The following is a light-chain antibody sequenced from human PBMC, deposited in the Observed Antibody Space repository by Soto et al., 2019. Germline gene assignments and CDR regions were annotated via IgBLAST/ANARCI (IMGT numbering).Light chain of an antibody. Sequence: EIVMTQSPATLSVSPGERATLSCRASQSVSSNLAWYQHKPGQAPRLLIYGASTRATGIPARFSGSGSGTEFTLTTSSRQSEDFAVYYCQQYNNWPPLTFGGGTKVEIK. CDR2: GAS. V-gene: IGKV3-15*01. J-gene: IGKJ4*01. CDR1: QSVSSN. CDR3: QQYNNWPPLT.